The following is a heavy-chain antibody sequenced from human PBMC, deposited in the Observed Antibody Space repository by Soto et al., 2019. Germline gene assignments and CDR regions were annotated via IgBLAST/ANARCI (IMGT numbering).Heavy chain of an antibody. Sequence: GGSLRLSCAASGFTFSSYAMSWVRQAPGKGLEWVSAISGSGGSTYYADSVKGRFTISRDNSKNTLYLQMNSLRAEDTAVYYCAKDARTYYDFWSGSPTYYYYYMDVWGKGTTVTVSS. CDR3: AKDARTYYDFWSGSPTYYYYYMDV. J-gene: IGHJ6*03. CDR2: ISGSGGST. V-gene: IGHV3-23*01. CDR1: GFTFSSYA. D-gene: IGHD3-3*01.